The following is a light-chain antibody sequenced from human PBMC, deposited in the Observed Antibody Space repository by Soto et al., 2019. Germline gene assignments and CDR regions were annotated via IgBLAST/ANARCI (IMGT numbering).Light chain of an antibody. V-gene: IGKV1-5*01. CDR3: HLYNRSPYN. CDR2: DAS. CDR1: QSVRSW. Sequence: DIQMTQSPSTLSASVGDRVTITCRASQSVRSWLAWYQQKPGRAPKFLIYDASSLESGVPSRFSGSGSGTEFTLTISRLEPEDVGVFYCHLYNRSPYNFGQGTKLEIK. J-gene: IGKJ2*01.